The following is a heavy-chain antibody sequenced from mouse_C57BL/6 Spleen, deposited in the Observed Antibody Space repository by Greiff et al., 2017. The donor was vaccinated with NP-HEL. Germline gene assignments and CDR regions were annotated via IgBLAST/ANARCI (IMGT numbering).Heavy chain of an antibody. D-gene: IGHD2-1*01. CDR2: ISYDGSN. J-gene: IGHJ4*01. V-gene: IGHV3-6*01. CDR1: GYSITSGYY. Sequence: ESGPGLVKPSQSLSLTCSVTGYSITSGYYWNWIRQFPGNKLEWMGYISYDGSNNYNPSLKNRISITRDTSKNQFFLKLNSVTTEDTATYYCARGGGNYPSYAMDYWGQGTSVTVSS. CDR3: ARGGGNYPSYAMDY.